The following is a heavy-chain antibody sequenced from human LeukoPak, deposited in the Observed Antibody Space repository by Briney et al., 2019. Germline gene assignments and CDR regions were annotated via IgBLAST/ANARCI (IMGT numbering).Heavy chain of an antibody. D-gene: IGHD3-10*01. CDR3: ARDREVRGIMDY. CDR1: GYSISSTYY. V-gene: IGHV4-38-2*02. CDR2: IYHSGST. Sequence: PSETLSLTCTVSGYSISSTYYWGWIRQPPGKGLEWIGSIYHSGSTYYNPSLKSRVTISVDTSKNQFSLKVTSVTAADTAVYYCARDREVRGIMDYWGQGILVTVSS. J-gene: IGHJ4*02.